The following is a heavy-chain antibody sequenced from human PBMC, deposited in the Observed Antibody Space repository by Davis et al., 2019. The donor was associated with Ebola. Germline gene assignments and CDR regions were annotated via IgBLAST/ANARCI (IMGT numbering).Heavy chain of an antibody. CDR2: IRSKANNYAT. CDR3: TCGSYGVDY. V-gene: IGHV3-73*01. Sequence: PGGSLRLSCAASGFTFSGSAMHWVRQASGKGLEWLGRIRSKANNYATTYAASVKGRFTISRDDSKNTAYLQMNSLKTEDTAVYYCTCGSYGVDYWGQGTLVTVSS. D-gene: IGHD1-26*01. J-gene: IGHJ4*02. CDR1: GFTFSGSA.